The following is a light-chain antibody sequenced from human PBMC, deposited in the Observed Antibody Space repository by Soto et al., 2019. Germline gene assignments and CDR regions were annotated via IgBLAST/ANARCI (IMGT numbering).Light chain of an antibody. Sequence: EIVLTQSPGTLSVSPGDRVTLSCRASQSISINLAWYQHKPGQAPRLLMYGISRRATGIPDRFSGSGSGTEFTLTISSLQSEDFAVYYCQQYNDWPRTFGQGTKVDIK. V-gene: IGKV3D-15*01. CDR1: QSISIN. J-gene: IGKJ1*01. CDR3: QQYNDWPRT. CDR2: GIS.